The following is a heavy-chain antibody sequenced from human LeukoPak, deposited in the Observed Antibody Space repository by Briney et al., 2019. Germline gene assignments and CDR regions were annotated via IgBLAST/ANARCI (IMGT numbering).Heavy chain of an antibody. CDR2: ICYSGST. CDR3: ARDRYGDYAH. J-gene: IGHJ4*01. CDR1: GGSISSYY. V-gene: IGHV4-59*01. D-gene: IGHD4-17*01. Sequence: SETLSLTCTVSGGSISSYYWSWIRQPPGKGLEWIGYICYSGSTNYNPSLKSRVTISVDTSKNQFSLKLSSVTAADTAVYYCARDRYGDYAHWGHGTLVTVFS.